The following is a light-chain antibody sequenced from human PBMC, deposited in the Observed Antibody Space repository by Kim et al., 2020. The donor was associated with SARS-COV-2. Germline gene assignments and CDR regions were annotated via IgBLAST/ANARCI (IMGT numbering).Light chain of an antibody. J-gene: IGLJ1*01. Sequence: QSALTQPASVSGSLGQSITISCTGTSSDVGGYNYVFWYQQYPGKAPKLMIYDVSNRPTGVSNRFSGSESGNTASLTISGLQAEDEADYYSSSYTSSSTLGVFGTGTKVTVL. CDR3: SSYTSSSTLGV. CDR2: DVS. V-gene: IGLV2-14*03. CDR1: SSDVGGYNY.